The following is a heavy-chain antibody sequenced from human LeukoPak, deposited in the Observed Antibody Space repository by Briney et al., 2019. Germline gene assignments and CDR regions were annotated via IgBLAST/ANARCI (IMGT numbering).Heavy chain of an antibody. Sequence: ASVKVSCKASGYTFTSYYMHWVRQVPGQGLEWMGIINPSGGSTSYAQKFQGRVTMTRDTSTSTVYMELSSLRSEDTAVYYCARVAIFGVATLDAFDIWGQGTMVTVSS. CDR1: GYTFTSYY. D-gene: IGHD3-3*01. CDR3: ARVAIFGVATLDAFDI. CDR2: INPSGGST. V-gene: IGHV1-46*01. J-gene: IGHJ3*02.